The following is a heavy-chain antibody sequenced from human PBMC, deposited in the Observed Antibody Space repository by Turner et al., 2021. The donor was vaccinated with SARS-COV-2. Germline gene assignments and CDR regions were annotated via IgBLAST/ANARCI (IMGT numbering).Heavy chain of an antibody. V-gene: IGHV3-33*01. Sequence: QVQMVESGGGVVQPGRSLSLSCAASGFTFSSYGMHWVRKAPGKGLEWVAIIWYDGSNKYYADSVKGRFPISRDNSKNTLYLQMNSLRAEDTAVYYCAREHPPSSWQTYYFDFWGQGTLVTVSS. CDR3: AREHPPSSWQTYYFDF. J-gene: IGHJ4*02. CDR2: IWYDGSNK. CDR1: GFTFSSYG. D-gene: IGHD6-13*01.